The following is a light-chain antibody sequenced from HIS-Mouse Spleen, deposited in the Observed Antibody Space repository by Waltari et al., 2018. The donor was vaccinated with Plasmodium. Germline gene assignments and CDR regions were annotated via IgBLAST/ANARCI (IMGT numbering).Light chain of an antibody. V-gene: IGLV2-8*01. CDR2: EGS. CDR3: SSYAGSNNVV. CDR1: SSDVGGYNY. J-gene: IGLJ2*01. Sequence: QSALTQPPSASGSPGQSVTISCTGTSSDVGGYNYVSWYQQHPGKAPKLMIYEGSKRPSGVPDRFSVSKSGNTASMTVSGLQAEDEADYYCSSYAGSNNVVFGGGTKLTVL.